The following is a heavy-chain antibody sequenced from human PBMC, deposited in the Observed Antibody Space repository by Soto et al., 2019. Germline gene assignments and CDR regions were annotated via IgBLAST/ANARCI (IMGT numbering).Heavy chain of an antibody. J-gene: IGHJ4*02. CDR3: ARLPGITTSRRDY. Sequence: SETLSLTCSVSGGSISSPTYHWGWIRQPPGKGLEWIGSIYYSGSTYYSPSLKSRVTISVDTSKNQFSLKVSSVTAADTAVYFCARLPGITTSRRDYWGQGTLVTVSS. D-gene: IGHD1-1*01. CDR2: IYYSGST. V-gene: IGHV4-39*01. CDR1: GGSISSPTYH.